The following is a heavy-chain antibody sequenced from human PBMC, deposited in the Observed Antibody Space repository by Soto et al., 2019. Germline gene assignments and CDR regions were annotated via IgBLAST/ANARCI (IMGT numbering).Heavy chain of an antibody. CDR2: INHSGST. Sequence: QVQLQQRGAGLLNPSETLSLTCAVYGGSFSGYYWSWIRQPPGKGLEWIVDINHSGSTNSNPSLKSRVTISVDTSKNQFSRKLSSVTAAETAVYYCARGRWRLRGPFAYWGQGTLVTVSS. CDR1: GGSFSGYY. J-gene: IGHJ4*02. CDR3: ARGRWRLRGPFAY. D-gene: IGHD5-12*01. V-gene: IGHV4-34*01.